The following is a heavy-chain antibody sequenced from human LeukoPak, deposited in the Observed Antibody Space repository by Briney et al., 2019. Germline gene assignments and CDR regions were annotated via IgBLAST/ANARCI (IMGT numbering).Heavy chain of an antibody. CDR3: VRVKGPRSTWPLDDAFDI. CDR2: ISKGSGYI. CDR1: GFTFSNYS. J-gene: IGHJ3*02. Sequence: KPGGSLRLSCVGSGFTFSNYSFNWVRQAPGKGLEWVSSISKGSGYIYQTDSVKGRFTISRDNAKNSLFLEMNSLRVEDTAVYYCVRVKGPRSTWPLDDAFDIWGQGTMVTVSS. D-gene: IGHD2-15*01. V-gene: IGHV3-21*01.